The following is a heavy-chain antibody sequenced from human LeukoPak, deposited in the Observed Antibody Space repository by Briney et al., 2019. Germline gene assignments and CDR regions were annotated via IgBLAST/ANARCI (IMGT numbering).Heavy chain of an antibody. CDR2: IKSKNDGGTT. D-gene: IGHD1-14*01. Sequence: GGSLRLSCAASGITFTSAWMGWVRQAPGKGLEWVGRIKSKNDGGTTDYAAPVRGRFTISTDDSKITSYLQTNNLKIEDTAVYYCTTDGGITIRPLFDFWGQGTLVTVSS. J-gene: IGHJ4*02. V-gene: IGHV3-15*01. CDR3: TTDGGITIRPLFDF. CDR1: GITFTSAW.